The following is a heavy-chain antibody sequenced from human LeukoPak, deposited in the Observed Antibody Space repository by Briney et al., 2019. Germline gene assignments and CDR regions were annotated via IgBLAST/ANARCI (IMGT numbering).Heavy chain of an antibody. V-gene: IGHV3-23*01. CDR1: GFTFSRYT. CDR3: TKETVVVVAATPDAFDF. CDR2: ISGSGGST. D-gene: IGHD2-15*01. Sequence: GGSLRLSCAASGFTFSRYTINWVRQAPGKGLQWVSAISGSGGSTHYADSVKGRFTISRDNSKNTLCLQMNSLTAEDTAVYYCTKETVVVVAATPDAFDFWGQGTMVTVSS. J-gene: IGHJ3*01.